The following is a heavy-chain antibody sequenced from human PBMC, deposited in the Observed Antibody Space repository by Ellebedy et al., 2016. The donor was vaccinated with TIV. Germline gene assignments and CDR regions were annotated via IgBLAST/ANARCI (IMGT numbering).Heavy chain of an antibody. CDR1: GYSFTSYG. V-gene: IGHV1-2*02. CDR3: ARVNSAWYNDY. D-gene: IGHD6-19*01. CDR2: INPNSSDT. J-gene: IGHJ4*02. Sequence: AASVKVSCKASGYSFTSYGISWVRQAPGQGLEWMGWINPNSSDTKYAQKFQGRVTVTRDTPISTAYMELSRLTSDDTAVYYCARVNSAWYNDYWGQGTLVTVSS.